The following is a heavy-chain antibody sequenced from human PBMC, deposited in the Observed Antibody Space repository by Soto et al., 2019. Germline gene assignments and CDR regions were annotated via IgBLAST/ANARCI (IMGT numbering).Heavy chain of an antibody. Sequence: SAGPLRLSCAASGFTFSSYAMSWVRQAPGKGLEWVSSISGSGGSTYYSDSVKGRFTISRDNSKNTLYLQMNSLRAEDTAVYYCAKRRSAFDIWGQGTMVTVSS. J-gene: IGHJ3*02. CDR2: ISGSGGST. CDR3: AKRRSAFDI. CDR1: GFTFSSYA. V-gene: IGHV3-23*01.